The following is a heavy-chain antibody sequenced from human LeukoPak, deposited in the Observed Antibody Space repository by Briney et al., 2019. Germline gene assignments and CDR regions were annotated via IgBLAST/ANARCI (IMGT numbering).Heavy chain of an antibody. CDR3: ATDPRTTVFGTFRYYYMDV. CDR1: GGTFSSYA. V-gene: IGHV1-69*13. CDR2: IIPIFGTA. J-gene: IGHJ6*03. D-gene: IGHD3-3*01. Sequence: ASVKVSCKASGGTFSSYAISWVRQAPGQGLEWMGGIIPIFGTANYAQKFQGRVTITADESTSTAYMELSSLRSEDTAVYYCATDPRTTVFGTFRYYYMDVWGEGTTVAVSS.